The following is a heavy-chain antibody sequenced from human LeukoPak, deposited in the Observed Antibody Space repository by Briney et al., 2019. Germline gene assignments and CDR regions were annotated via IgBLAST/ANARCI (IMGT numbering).Heavy chain of an antibody. D-gene: IGHD1-7*01. CDR3: IRAGGTVELY. J-gene: IGHJ4*02. Sequence: GGSLRLSCAASGFSFSRAWMSWVRQAPGKGLEWVGFIRSKGYGGTTEYAASVKGRLTISRDYSKIIAYLQLNSLKTEYTAVYYCIRAGGTVELYWGQGTLVTVSS. CDR1: GFSFSRAW. CDR2: IRSKGYGGTT. V-gene: IGHV3-49*04.